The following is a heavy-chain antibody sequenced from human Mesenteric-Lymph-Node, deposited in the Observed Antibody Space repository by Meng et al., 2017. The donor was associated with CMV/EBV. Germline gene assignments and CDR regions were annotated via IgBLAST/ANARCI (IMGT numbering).Heavy chain of an antibody. J-gene: IGHJ4*02. CDR2: IKQDGSEK. CDR3: ARGGVLLWFGELGFDY. CDR1: GLPFSDIW. D-gene: IGHD3-10*01. Sequence: GESLKISCAASGLPFSDIWMNWVRQAPGKGLEWVANIKQDGSEKYYVDSVKGRFTISRDNAKNSLYLQMNSLRAEDTAVYYCARGGVLLWFGELGFDYWGQGTLVTVSS. V-gene: IGHV3-7*01.